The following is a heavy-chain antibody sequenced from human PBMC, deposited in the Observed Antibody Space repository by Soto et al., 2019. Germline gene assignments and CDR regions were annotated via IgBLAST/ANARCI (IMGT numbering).Heavy chain of an antibody. D-gene: IGHD3-22*01. J-gene: IGHJ3*02. CDR2: ISWNSGSI. V-gene: IGHV3-9*01. CDR3: AKSGHRSHFDSSGYYDAFDI. CDR1: GFTFDDYA. Sequence: GGSLRLSCAASGFTFDDYAMHWARQAPGKGLEWVSGISWNSGSIGYADSVKGRFTISRDNAKNSLYLQMNSLRAEDTALYYCAKSGHRSHFDSSGYYDAFDIWGQGTMVTVSS.